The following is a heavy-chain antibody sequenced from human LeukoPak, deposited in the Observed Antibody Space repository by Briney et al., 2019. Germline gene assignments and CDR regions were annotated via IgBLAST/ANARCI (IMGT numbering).Heavy chain of an antibody. Sequence: GGSLRLSCAASGFTFSNYWMSWVRPAPGKGLEWVANIKQEESKRYYVGSVKGRFTISRDNAKNSLYLQMNSLRAEDTAVYYCAREASLYCSGNNCYWAFDLWGQGTLVTVSS. D-gene: IGHD2-2*01. CDR1: GFTFSNYW. CDR3: AREASLYCSGNNCYWAFDL. J-gene: IGHJ5*02. V-gene: IGHV3-7*01. CDR2: IKQEESKR.